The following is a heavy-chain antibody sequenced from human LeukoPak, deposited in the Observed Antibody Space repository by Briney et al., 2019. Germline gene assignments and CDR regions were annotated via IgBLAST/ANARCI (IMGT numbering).Heavy chain of an antibody. J-gene: IGHJ3*02. V-gene: IGHV4-39*01. CDR2: IYYSGST. CDR3: ARLNCSSTSCLDAFDI. D-gene: IGHD2-2*01. Sequence: MPSETLSLTCTVSGGSISSSSYYWGWIRQPPGKGLEWIGSIYYSGSTYYNPSLKSRVTISVDTSKNQFSLKLSSVTAADTAVYYCARLNCSSTSCLDAFDIWGQGTMVTVSS. CDR1: GGSISSSSYY.